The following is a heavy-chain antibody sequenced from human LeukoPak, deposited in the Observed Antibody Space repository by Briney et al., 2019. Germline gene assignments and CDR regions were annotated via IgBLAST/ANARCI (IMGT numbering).Heavy chain of an antibody. J-gene: IGHJ4*02. D-gene: IGHD6-13*01. CDR2: TYNTGST. CDR3: TRVSSWFLDY. V-gene: IGHV3-53*01. Sequence: GGSLRPSCAASGLTLSDNYMSWVRQAPGKGLEWVSVTYNTGSTYYADSVKGRFTISRDDSKNTMYLQMNSLRVEDTAVYYCTRVSSWFLDYWGQGVLVSVSS. CDR1: GLTLSDNY.